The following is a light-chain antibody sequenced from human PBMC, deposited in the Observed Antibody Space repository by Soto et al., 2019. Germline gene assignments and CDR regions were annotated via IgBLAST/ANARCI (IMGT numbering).Light chain of an antibody. V-gene: IGLV3-21*04. J-gene: IGLJ2*01. Sequence: SYELTQPPSVSVAPGKTARISCGGNNIGSKSVHWYQQKPGQAPVLVIYSDSVRPSGIPERFSGSNSGNTATLTISWVEAGDEADYFCQVWDGSSDHVVVFGGGTQLTVL. CDR3: QVWDGSSDHVVV. CDR1: NIGSKS. CDR2: SDS.